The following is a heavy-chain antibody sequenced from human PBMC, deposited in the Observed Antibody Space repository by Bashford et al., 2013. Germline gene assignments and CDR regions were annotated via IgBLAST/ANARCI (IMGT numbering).Heavy chain of an antibody. J-gene: IGHJ3*02. Sequence: GGSLRLSCAASGFTFSNYGMTWVRQAPGKGLEWVSGISGSGGSTYYVDSVKGRFTISRDNSRHTLYLQMNSLRAEDTAVYFCARSTETTRATKGAFDIWGQGTMVTVSS. CDR2: ISGSGGST. CDR1: GFTFSNYG. D-gene: IGHD1-1*01. CDR3: ARSTETTRATKGAFDI. V-gene: IGHV3-23*01.